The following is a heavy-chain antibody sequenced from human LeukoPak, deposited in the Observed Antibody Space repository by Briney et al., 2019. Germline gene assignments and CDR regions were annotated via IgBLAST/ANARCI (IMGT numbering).Heavy chain of an antibody. CDR2: ISGSSGST. Sequence: PGGSLRLSCAASGFTFSSYAMSWVRQAPGKGLEWVSAISGSSGSTYYADSVKGRFTISRDNSKNTLYLQMNSLRAEDTAVYYCAKTQYPLPTGYSSGWPFDYWGQGTLVTVSS. CDR3: AKTQYPLPTGYSSGWPFDY. J-gene: IGHJ4*02. CDR1: GFTFSSYA. V-gene: IGHV3-23*01. D-gene: IGHD6-19*01.